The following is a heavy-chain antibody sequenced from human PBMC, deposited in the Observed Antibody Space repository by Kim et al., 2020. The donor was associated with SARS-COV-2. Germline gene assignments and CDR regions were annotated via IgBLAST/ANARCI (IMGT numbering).Heavy chain of an antibody. D-gene: IGHD1-26*01. CDR3: ARGVRATTGTFDY. J-gene: IGHJ4*02. Sequence: GGSLRLSCAASGFTFRSYSMDWVRQAPGKGLEWVSSISSSSSYIYYADSVKGRFTISRDNAKNSLYLQMNSLRAEDTAVYYCARGVRATTGTFDYWGPGTLVTVSS. V-gene: IGHV3-21*01. CDR1: GFTFRSYS. CDR2: ISSSSSYI.